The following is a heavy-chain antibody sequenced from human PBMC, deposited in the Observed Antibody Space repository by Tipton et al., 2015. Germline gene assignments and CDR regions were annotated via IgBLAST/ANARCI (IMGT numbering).Heavy chain of an antibody. CDR3: AREVWDTDRSGYDY. CDR2: IHHGGTT. CDR1: GDSISSLNW. V-gene: IGHV4-4*02. D-gene: IGHD3-3*01. Sequence: TLSLTYSVSGDSISSLNWWTWVRQPPGKGLEWIGEIHHGGTTNYNPSLRSRVTMSVDTSKNQFSLQLSSVTAADTAVYYCAREVWDTDRSGYDYWGQGTLVTVSS. J-gene: IGHJ4*02.